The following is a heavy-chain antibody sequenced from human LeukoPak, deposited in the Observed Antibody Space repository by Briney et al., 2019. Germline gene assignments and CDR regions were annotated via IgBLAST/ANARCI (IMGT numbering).Heavy chain of an antibody. V-gene: IGHV3-23*01. D-gene: IGHD1-26*01. J-gene: IGHJ2*01. Sequence: GGSLRLSCAASGFTFSSYAMSWVRQAPGKGLEWVSAISGSGGSTYYADSVKGRFTISRDNSKNTLYLQMNSLRAEDTAVYYCANSLLRAAVGSWYFDLWGRGTLVAVSS. CDR1: GFTFSSYA. CDR3: ANSLLRAAVGSWYFDL. CDR2: ISGSGGST.